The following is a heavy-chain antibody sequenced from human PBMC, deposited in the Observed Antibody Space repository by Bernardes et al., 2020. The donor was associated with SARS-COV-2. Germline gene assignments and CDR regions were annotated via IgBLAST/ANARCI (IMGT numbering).Heavy chain of an antibody. J-gene: IGHJ4*02. V-gene: IGHV1-8*01. CDR1: GYPFNMYD. Sequence: SVKVSCKSSGYPFNMYDIHWVRQASGQGLEWMGWMTPSTGDTHYAQSFQGRVALSRNIDLTTAYMELSSLTSGDTAIYYCVRGTAVAMMAFDSWGQGTLVTVSS. D-gene: IGHD2-21*02. CDR3: VRGTAVAMMAFDS. CDR2: MTPSTGDT.